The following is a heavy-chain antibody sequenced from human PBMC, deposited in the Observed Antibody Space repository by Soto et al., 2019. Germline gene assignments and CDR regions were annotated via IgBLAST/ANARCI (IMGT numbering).Heavy chain of an antibody. Sequence: WETLSLTCTISVGSITNYYWSCIRHPPGKGLEWIGYVYYSGSTKYNPSLESRVTISADTSKNQFSLRVTSVTAADTAVYYCAKYRRSHADGYTLEFWGQASLVIVS. V-gene: IGHV4-59*01. D-gene: IGHD5-12*01. CDR1: VGSITNYY. CDR2: VYYSGST. J-gene: IGHJ4*02. CDR3: AKYRRSHADGYTLEF.